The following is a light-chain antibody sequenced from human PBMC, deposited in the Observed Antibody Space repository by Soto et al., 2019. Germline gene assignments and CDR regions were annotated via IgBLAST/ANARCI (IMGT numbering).Light chain of an antibody. Sequence: QSVLTQSSSASASLGSSVKLTCTLSSGHSSYIIAWHQQQPGKAPRYLMKLEGSGSYNKGSGVPDRFSGSSSGADRYLTISNLQFEDEADYYCETWDSNIHWVFGGGTKLPVL. CDR3: ETWDSNIHWV. V-gene: IGLV4-60*02. J-gene: IGLJ3*02. CDR2: LEGSGSY. CDR1: SGHSSYI.